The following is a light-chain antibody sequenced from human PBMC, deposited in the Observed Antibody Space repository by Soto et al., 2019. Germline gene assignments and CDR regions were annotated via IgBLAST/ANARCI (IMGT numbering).Light chain of an antibody. CDR1: NIGSQS. CDR2: DES. V-gene: IGLV3-21*02. CDR3: QVWDIGSDHVF. Sequence: SYVLAQPPSVSVAPGQTARISCGGNNIGSQSVHWYQQRPGLAPVLVVSDESDRPSGIPERFSGSSSGNTATLTISGVEAGDEADYYCQVWDIGSDHVFFGGGTQLTVL. J-gene: IGLJ2*01.